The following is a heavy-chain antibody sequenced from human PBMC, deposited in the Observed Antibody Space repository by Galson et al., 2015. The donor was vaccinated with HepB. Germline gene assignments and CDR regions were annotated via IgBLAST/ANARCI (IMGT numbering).Heavy chain of an antibody. D-gene: IGHD3-10*01. CDR3: AKSPRGASSWYFDY. CDR1: GFTFSTYG. J-gene: IGHJ4*02. CDR2: ISGSGGST. V-gene: IGHV3-23*01. Sequence: SLRLSCAGSGFTFSTYGMSWVRQAPGKGLEWVSVISGSGGSTQYADSVKGRFTISRDNSKNTLYLQMDSLRAEDTAVYYCAKSPRGASSWYFDYWGQGTLVTVSS.